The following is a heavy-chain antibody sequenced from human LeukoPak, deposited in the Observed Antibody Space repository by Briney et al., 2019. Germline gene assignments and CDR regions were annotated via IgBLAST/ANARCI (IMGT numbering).Heavy chain of an antibody. J-gene: IGHJ4*02. CDR2: INHSGST. V-gene: IGHV4-34*01. D-gene: IGHD5-12*01. Sequence: PSETLSLTCAGYGGSFSGYYWSWIRQPPGKGLEWIGEINHSGSTNYNPSLKSRVTISVDTSKNQFSLKLSSVTAADTAVYYCARGYSGYDPFDYWGQGTLVTVSS. CDR1: GGSFSGYY. CDR3: ARGYSGYDPFDY.